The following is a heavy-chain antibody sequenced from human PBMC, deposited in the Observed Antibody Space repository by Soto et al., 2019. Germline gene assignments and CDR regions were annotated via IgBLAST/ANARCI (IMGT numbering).Heavy chain of an antibody. D-gene: IGHD2-8*01. CDR3: ARAGLLVYAINWFDP. Sequence: SETLSLTCAVYGGSFSGYYWSWIRQPPGKGLEWIGEINHSGSTNYNPSLKSRVTISVDTSKNQFSLKLSSVTAADTAVYYCARAGLLVYAINWFDPWGQGTLVTVSS. CDR1: GGSFSGYY. CDR2: INHSGST. V-gene: IGHV4-34*01. J-gene: IGHJ5*02.